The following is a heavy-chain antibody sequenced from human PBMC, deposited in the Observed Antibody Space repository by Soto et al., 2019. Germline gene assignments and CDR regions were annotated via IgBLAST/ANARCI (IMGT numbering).Heavy chain of an antibody. V-gene: IGHV1-3*01. CDR2: INAGNGNT. Sequence: ASVKVSCKASGYTYTSYAMHWVRQAPGQRLEWMGWINAGNGNTKYSQKFQGRVTITRDTSASTAYMELSSLRSEDTAVYYCASQGFPYYYYGMDVWGQGTTVTVSS. CDR1: GYTYTSYA. CDR3: ASQGFPYYYYGMDV. J-gene: IGHJ6*02.